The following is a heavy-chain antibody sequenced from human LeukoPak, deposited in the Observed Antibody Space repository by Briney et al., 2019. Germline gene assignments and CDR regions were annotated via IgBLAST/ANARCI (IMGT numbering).Heavy chain of an antibody. CDR3: AKAGYCSSSSCSLYFYYMDV. CDR2: IKPEGSAQ. CDR1: GFTFSSYA. D-gene: IGHD2-2*01. J-gene: IGHJ6*03. V-gene: IGHV3-7*01. Sequence: PGGSLRLSCAASGFTFSSYAMTWVRQAPGKGLEWVANIKPEGSAQYYADSVRGRFTISRDNSKNTLYLQMNSLRTEDTAVYYCAKAGYCSSSSCSLYFYYMDVWGIGTTVTVSS.